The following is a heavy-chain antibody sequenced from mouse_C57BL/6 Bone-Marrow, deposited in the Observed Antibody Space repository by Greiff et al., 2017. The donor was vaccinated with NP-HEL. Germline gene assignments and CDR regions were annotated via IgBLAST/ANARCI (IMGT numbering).Heavy chain of an antibody. CDR1: GFSLTSYG. D-gene: IGHD1-1*01. CDR2: IWRGGST. Sequence: VKLVESGPGLVQPSQSLSITCTVSGFSLTSYGVHWVRQSPGKGLEWLGVIWRGGSTDYNAAFMSRLSITKDNSKSQVFFKMNSLQADDTAIYYCAKYYGSSYPCYWYFDVWGTGTTVTVSS. J-gene: IGHJ1*03. V-gene: IGHV2-5*01. CDR3: AKYYGSSYPCYWYFDV.